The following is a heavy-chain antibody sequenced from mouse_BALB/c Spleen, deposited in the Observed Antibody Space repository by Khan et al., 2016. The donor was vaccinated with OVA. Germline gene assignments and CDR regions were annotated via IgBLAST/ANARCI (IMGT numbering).Heavy chain of an antibody. V-gene: IGHV1-77*01. CDR2: ISPGSGDT. Sequence: QVQLQQSGAELARPGASVKLSCKASGYTFTDYYIYWVKQRPGQGLEWIGEISPGSGDTYYNERFKGKATLTADKSSSTAYMQISSLTSEASAVYFCARSNYFGYTFAYWGQGTLVTVSA. D-gene: IGHD1-2*01. J-gene: IGHJ3*01. CDR1: GYTFTDYY. CDR3: ARSNYFGYTFAY.